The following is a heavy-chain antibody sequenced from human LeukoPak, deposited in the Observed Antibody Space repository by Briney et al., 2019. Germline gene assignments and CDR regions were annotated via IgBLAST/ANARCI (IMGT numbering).Heavy chain of an antibody. D-gene: IGHD2-15*01. CDR3: ARGANCSGGSCYPGTRFDP. Sequence: SETLSLTCAVYGGSFSGYYWSWIRQPPGKGLEWIGEINHSGSTNYNPSLKSRVTISVDTSKNQFSLKLSSVTAADTAVYYCARGANCSGGSCYPGTRFDPWGQGTLVTVSS. CDR2: INHSGST. J-gene: IGHJ5*02. V-gene: IGHV4-34*01. CDR1: GGSFSGYY.